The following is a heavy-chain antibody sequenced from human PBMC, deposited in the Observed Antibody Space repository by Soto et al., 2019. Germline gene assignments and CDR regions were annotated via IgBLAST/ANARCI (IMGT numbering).Heavy chain of an antibody. V-gene: IGHV3-23*01. J-gene: IGHJ4*02. CDR2: ITANGFGT. Sequence: EVQLLESGGGFVQPGGSLGLSCAASGFTFSNYPMSWVRQAPGKGREWVSSITANGFGTYYADSVKGRFTVSRGNSQNTLYLQMNSLRAEDTAVYYCAKGTDFWSGYMPLYFDSWGQGTLVTVSS. CDR3: AKGTDFWSGYMPLYFDS. D-gene: IGHD3-3*01. CDR1: GFTFSNYP.